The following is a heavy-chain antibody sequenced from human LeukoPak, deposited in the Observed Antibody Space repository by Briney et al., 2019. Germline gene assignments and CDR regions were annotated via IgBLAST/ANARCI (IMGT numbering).Heavy chain of an antibody. CDR3: ARRLSYYGMDV. D-gene: IGHD3-16*02. J-gene: IGHJ6*02. CDR1: GFTFSSYE. V-gene: IGHV3-48*03. CDR2: ISGSGSTI. Sequence: GGSLRLSCAASGFTFSSYEMNWVRQAPGKGLEWVSKISGSGSTIHDADSVKGRFTISRDNAKNSLYLQMNSLRAEDTAVYYRARRLSYYGMDVWGQGTTVTVSS.